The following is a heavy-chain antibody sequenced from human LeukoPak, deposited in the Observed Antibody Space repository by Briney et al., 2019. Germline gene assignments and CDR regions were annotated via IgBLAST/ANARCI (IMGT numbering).Heavy chain of an antibody. CDR2: IYYSGST. CDR1: GGSISSSRYY. Sequence: SETLSLTCAVSGGSISSSRYYWGWIRQPPGKGLEWLGSIYYSGSTYYNPSLKSRVTISVDTSKDQFSLMLSSVTAADTAVYYCARDPSNSAFKGMQGGDYWGQGTLVTVSS. D-gene: IGHD1-26*01. V-gene: IGHV4-39*07. CDR3: ARDPSNSAFKGMQGGDY. J-gene: IGHJ4*02.